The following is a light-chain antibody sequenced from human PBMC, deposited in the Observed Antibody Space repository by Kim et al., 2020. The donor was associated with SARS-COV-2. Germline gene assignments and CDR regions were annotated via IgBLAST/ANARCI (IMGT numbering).Light chain of an antibody. CDR1: SLRNYY. CDR3: NSRDTSGDNVML. V-gene: IGLV3-19*01. J-gene: IGLJ3*02. Sequence: SSELTQDPAVSVALGQTVMITCQGDSLRNYYVSWYQQRPGQAPKLLIYGKNSRPSGISDRFSGSTSGNTASLTITATQAEDEADYFCNSRDTSGDNVMLFGGGTQLTVL. CDR2: GKN.